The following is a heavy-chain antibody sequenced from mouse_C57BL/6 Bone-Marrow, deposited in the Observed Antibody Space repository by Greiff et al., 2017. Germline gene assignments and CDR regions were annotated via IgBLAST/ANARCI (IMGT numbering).Heavy chain of an antibody. CDR2: ISYDGSN. CDR1: GYSITSGYY. J-gene: IGHJ3*01. CDR3: AREVFSWFAY. Sequence: EVKLVESGPGLVKPSQSLSLTCSVTGYSITSGYYWNWIRQFPGNKLEWMGYISYDGSNNYNPSLKNRISITRDTSKHQFFLKLNSVTTEDTATYYCAREVFSWFAYWGQGTLVTVSA. V-gene: IGHV3-6*01.